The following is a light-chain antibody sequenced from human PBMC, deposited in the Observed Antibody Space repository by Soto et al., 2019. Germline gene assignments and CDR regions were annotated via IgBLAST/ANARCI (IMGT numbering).Light chain of an antibody. Sequence: DIQMTQSPSSLSASAGDRVTITCRASQSISSYLNWYQQKPGKAPKLLIYAASSLQSGVPSRFSGSGSGTDFTLTISSLQPEDFATYYCQQSYSTLGTFGQGTKVDIK. CDR3: QQSYSTLGT. CDR2: AAS. V-gene: IGKV1-39*01. CDR1: QSISSY. J-gene: IGKJ1*01.